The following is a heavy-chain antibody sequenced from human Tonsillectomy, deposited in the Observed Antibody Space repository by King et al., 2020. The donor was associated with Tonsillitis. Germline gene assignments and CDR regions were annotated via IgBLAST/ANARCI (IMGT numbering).Heavy chain of an antibody. CDR3: AKRDLGGSYFDY. V-gene: IGHV3-30*02. CDR1: GFTFSSYG. Sequence: VQLVESGGGVVQPGESLRITCAASGFTFSSYGMHWVRQAPGKGLEWVAFIWYDGSNKYYADSVKGRFTISRDNSKNTLFLQINSLRAEDTAVYYCAKRDLGGSYFDYWGQGTLVTVSS. CDR2: IWYDGSNK. J-gene: IGHJ4*02. D-gene: IGHD3-16*01.